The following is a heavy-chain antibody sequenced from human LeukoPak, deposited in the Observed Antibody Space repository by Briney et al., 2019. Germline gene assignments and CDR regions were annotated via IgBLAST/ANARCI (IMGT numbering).Heavy chain of an antibody. D-gene: IGHD5-18*01. Sequence: VGSLRLSCAASGFTFNSYWMTWVRQAPGKGLEWVANIKQDGSEKNYVDSVKGRFTISRDNAKNSLYLQMNSLRAEDTAVYYCARDFYSYGATPTSDYWGQGTLVTVSS. V-gene: IGHV3-7*01. CDR3: ARDFYSYGATPTSDY. CDR1: GFTFNSYW. CDR2: IKQDGSEK. J-gene: IGHJ4*02.